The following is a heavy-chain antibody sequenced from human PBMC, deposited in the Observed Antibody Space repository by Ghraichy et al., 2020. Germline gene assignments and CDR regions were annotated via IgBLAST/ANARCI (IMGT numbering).Heavy chain of an antibody. CDR3: ARGYSSSWSSYYYYYYYMDV. J-gene: IGHJ6*03. V-gene: IGHV3-74*01. CDR2: INSDGSST. Sequence: LSLTCAASGFTFSSYWMHWVRQAPGKGLVWVSRINSDGSSTSYADSVKGRFTISRDNAKNTLYLQMNSLRAEDTAVYYCARGYSSSWSSYYYYYYYMDVWGKGTTVTVSS. CDR1: GFTFSSYW. D-gene: IGHD6-13*01.